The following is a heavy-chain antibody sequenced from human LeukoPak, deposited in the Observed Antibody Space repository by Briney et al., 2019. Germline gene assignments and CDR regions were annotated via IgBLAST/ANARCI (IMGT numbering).Heavy chain of an antibody. J-gene: IGHJ4*02. V-gene: IGHV4-39*01. CDR1: GGSISSGSYY. Sequence: SETLSLTCTVSGGSISSGSYYWGWIRQPPGRGLEWIGSIYYSGSTYYNPSLKGRVTISVDTSKYQFSLKLSSVTAADTAVYYCARGATAVAGTQIKLYYFDYWGQGTLVTVSS. D-gene: IGHD6-19*01. CDR2: IYYSGST. CDR3: ARGATAVAGTQIKLYYFDY.